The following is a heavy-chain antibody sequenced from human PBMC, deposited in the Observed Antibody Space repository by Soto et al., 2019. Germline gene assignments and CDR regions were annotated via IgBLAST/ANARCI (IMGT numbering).Heavy chain of an antibody. V-gene: IGHV3-11*01. D-gene: IGHD3-10*01. CDR1: GFTFSDYY. Sequence: PVGSLRLSCAASGFTFSDYYMSWIRQAPGKGLEWVSYISSSGSTIYYADSVKGRFTISRDNAKNSLYLQMNSLRAEDTAVYYCARARGVIINWFDPWGQGTLVTVSS. CDR3: ARARGVIINWFDP. J-gene: IGHJ5*02. CDR2: ISSSGSTI.